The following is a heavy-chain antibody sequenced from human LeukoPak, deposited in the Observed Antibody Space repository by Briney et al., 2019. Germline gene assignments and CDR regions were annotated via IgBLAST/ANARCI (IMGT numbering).Heavy chain of an antibody. D-gene: IGHD3-3*01. CDR1: GYTFTGYY. CDR2: INPNSGGT. Sequence: ASVKVSCKASGYTFTGYYMHWVRQAPGQGLEWMGWINPNSGGTNYAQKFQGWVTMTRDTSISTAYMELSRLRSDDTAVYYCARDSRRITIFGVVIRTTTPDAFGIWGQGTMVTVS. J-gene: IGHJ3*02. CDR3: ARDSRRITIFGVVIRTTTPDAFGI. V-gene: IGHV1-2*04.